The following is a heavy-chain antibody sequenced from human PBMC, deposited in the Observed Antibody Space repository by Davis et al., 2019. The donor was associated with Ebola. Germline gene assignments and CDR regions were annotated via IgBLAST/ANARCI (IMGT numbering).Heavy chain of an antibody. CDR3: KGTTVTTSPFDF. CDR1: GGSISNSNYF. J-gene: IGHJ4*02. CDR2: IYESGST. D-gene: IGHD4-17*01. V-gene: IGHV4-39*01. Sequence: SETLSLTCTVSGGSISNSNYFWGWVRQPPGKGLEWIGNIYESGSTYYNPSLKSRVTISVDTSKNQFSLRLSSLTAADTAAYYCKGTTVTTSPFDFWGQGTLVTVSS.